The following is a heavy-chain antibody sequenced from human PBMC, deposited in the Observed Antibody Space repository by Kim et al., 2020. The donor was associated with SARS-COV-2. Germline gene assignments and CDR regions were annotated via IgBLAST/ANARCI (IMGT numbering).Heavy chain of an antibody. CDR2: INHSGST. CDR1: GGSFSGYY. Sequence: SETLSLTCAVYGGSFSGYYWSWIRQPPGKGLEWIGEINHSGSTNYNPSLKSRVTISVDTSKNQFSLKLSSVTAADTAVYYCARRGRGSGWYVGSIPEIYYYYGMDVWGQGTTVTVSS. J-gene: IGHJ6*02. V-gene: IGHV4-34*01. CDR3: ARRGRGSGWYVGSIPEIYYYYGMDV. D-gene: IGHD6-19*01.